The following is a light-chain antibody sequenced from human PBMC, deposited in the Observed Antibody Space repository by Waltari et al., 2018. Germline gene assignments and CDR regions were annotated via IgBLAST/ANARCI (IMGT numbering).Light chain of an antibody. CDR3: SSYAGSNNLL. CDR2: EVN. CDR1: NSDIGNYYY. V-gene: IGLV2-8*01. Sequence: QAGLTQPRSVSGSPGQSVTISCTGTNSDIGNYYYVSWYQQYPGTAPKLLILEVNKRPSGVSDRFSGSKSGNTASLTISGLRADDEADYYCSSYAGSNNLLFGGGTRLTVL. J-gene: IGLJ3*02.